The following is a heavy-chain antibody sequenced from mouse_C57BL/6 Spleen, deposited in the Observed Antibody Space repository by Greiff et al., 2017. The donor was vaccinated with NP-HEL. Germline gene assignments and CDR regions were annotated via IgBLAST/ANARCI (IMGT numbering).Heavy chain of an antibody. J-gene: IGHJ3*01. D-gene: IGHD1-1*01. CDR1: GYAFSSSW. Sequence: QVQLQQSGPELVKPGASVKISCKASGYAFSSSWMNWVKQRPGKGLEWIGRIHPGDGDTNYNGKFKGKATLTADKSSSTAYMQLSSLTSEDSAVYFCARGYYGSSSAWFAYWGQGTLVTVSA. CDR2: IHPGDGDT. CDR3: ARGYYGSSSAWFAY. V-gene: IGHV1-82*01.